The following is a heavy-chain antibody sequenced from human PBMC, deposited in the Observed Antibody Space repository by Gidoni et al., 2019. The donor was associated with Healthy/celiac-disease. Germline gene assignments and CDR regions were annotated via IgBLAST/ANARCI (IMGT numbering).Heavy chain of an antibody. D-gene: IGHD2-21*02. Sequence: QVQLVESGGGVVQPGRSLRLSCAASGFPFSSYGMHWVRQAPGKGLEWVAVIAYDGSNKYYADSVKGRFTISRDNSKNTLYQQMNSLRAEDTAVYYCAKARVTLDAFDIWGQGTMVTVSS. V-gene: IGHV3-30*18. J-gene: IGHJ3*02. CDR3: AKARVTLDAFDI. CDR2: IAYDGSNK. CDR1: GFPFSSYG.